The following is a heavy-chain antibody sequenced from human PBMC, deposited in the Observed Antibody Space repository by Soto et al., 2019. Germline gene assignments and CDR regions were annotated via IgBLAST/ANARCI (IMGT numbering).Heavy chain of an antibody. CDR2: IYYSGST. CDR1: GDSISASY. V-gene: IGHV4-59*01. CDR3: ARLAAVEEGGWFDP. Sequence: SQTLSLTCTVSGDSISASYWTWIRQPPGKGLGWIGYIYYSGSTNYNPSFKSRVTISVXXXXXXFXLXLXXXTAAXTAVYDCARLAAVEEGGWFDPWGQGTLVTVSS. J-gene: IGHJ5*02. D-gene: IGHD6-19*01.